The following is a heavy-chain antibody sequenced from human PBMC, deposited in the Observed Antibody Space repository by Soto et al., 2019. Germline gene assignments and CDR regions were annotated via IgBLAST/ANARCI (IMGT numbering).Heavy chain of an antibody. CDR1: GFTFSGFA. J-gene: IGHJ4*02. CDR2: VDYTGSYT. D-gene: IGHD5-12*01. V-gene: IGHV3-23*01. CDR3: AKRSGGFSEFDY. Sequence: EVQLLESGGGLVQPGGSLRLSCADSGFTFSGFAMNWVRQPPGKGLEWVSSVDYTGSYTFYAASVKGRFTISRDNSKNMVYLELNCLRAEDTVVYYCAKRSGGFSEFDYWGQGTLVIVSS.